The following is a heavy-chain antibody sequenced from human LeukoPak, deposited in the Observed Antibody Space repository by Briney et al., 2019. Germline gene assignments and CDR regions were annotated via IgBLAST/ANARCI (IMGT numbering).Heavy chain of an antibody. CDR1: AFTFSSYA. CDR2: ISGSGGST. Sequence: GGSLRLSCAASAFTFSSYAMTWVRQAPGKGLEGVSTISGSGGSTYYADSVKGRFTISRDNSKNTLYLQMNSLRAEDTAVYYCAKEKGYSGTFSYYFDYWGQGTLVTVSS. J-gene: IGHJ4*02. D-gene: IGHD1-26*01. CDR3: AKEKGYSGTFSYYFDY. V-gene: IGHV3-23*01.